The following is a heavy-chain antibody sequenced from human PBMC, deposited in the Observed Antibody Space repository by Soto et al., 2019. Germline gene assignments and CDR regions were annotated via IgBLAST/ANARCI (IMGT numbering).Heavy chain of an antibody. CDR2: VYYTGGT. CDR3: VRQGIDYLHGLVDV. D-gene: IGHD1-26*01. CDR1: SGPSSSHN. J-gene: IGHJ6*02. V-gene: IGHV4-59*08. Sequence: QVHVQQSGPGLVKPSETLSLSCTVSSGPSSSHNWGWIRQPPGRGLEWIGYVYYTGGTSYNPSLKSRVTISAHTSTNHISLTLSSVTAADTAVYYCVRQGIDYLHGLVDVWGQGTTVSVSS.